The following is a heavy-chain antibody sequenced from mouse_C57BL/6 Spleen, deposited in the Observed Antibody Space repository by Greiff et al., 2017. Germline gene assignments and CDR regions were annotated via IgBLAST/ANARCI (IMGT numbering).Heavy chain of an antibody. Sequence: EVKLVESEGGLVQPGSSMKLSCTASGFTFSDYYMAWVRQVPEKGLEWVANINYDGSSTYYLDSLKSRFIISRDNAKNILYLQMSSLKSEDTATYYCARIGNYAMYYWGQGTSVTVSS. D-gene: IGHD2-14*01. CDR1: GFTFSDYY. V-gene: IGHV5-16*01. CDR2: INYDGSST. CDR3: ARIGNYAMYY. J-gene: IGHJ4*01.